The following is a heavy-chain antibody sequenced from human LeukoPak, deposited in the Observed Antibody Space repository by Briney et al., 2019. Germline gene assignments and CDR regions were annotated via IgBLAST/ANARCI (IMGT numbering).Heavy chain of an antibody. CDR1: GLTVSSNY. Sequence: PGGSLRLSRAASGLTVSSNYMSWVRQAPGKGLEWVSLIYAGGSTYYADSVRGRFTISRDNSKNTLYLQMNSLTPEDTAVYYCARGFGKAAADVFGGYTMDVWGQGTTVIVSS. CDR2: IYAGGST. CDR3: ARGFGKAAADVFGGYTMDV. J-gene: IGHJ6*02. D-gene: IGHD6-13*01. V-gene: IGHV3-66*02.